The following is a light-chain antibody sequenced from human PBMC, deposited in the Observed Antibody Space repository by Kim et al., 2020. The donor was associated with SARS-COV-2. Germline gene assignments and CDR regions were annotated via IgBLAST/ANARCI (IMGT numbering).Light chain of an antibody. V-gene: IGLV1-47*01. CDR3: ASWDDTLNSQL. J-gene: IGLJ3*02. Sequence: QSVLTQPHSASGTPGQTVTISCSGGRANIGNNFVFWYRQLPGAAPRLLMYRNDQRPSGVPDRISGSKSGTSASLAISDLRSEDEADYFCASWDDTLNSQLFGGGTKVTVL. CDR1: RANIGNNF. CDR2: RND.